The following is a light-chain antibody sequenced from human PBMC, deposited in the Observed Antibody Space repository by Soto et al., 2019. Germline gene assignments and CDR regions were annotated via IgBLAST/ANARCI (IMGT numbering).Light chain of an antibody. CDR3: VRYVGRDMV. CDR2: STN. V-gene: IGLV8-61*01. CDR1: SGSVSASYY. J-gene: IGLJ3*02. Sequence: QTVVTQEPSFSVSPGGTVTLTCGLNSGSVSASYYPSWYQLTPVQAPRTLIYSTNTRSSGVPDRFSGSIIGNKAALTIAGAQSDDETDYYDVRYVGRDMVFGAGTKFTAL.